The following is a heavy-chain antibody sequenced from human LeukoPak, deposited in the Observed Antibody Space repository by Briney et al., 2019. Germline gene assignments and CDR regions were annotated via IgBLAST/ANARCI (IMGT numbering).Heavy chain of an antibody. J-gene: IGHJ4*02. CDR3: AKDIKLWGKLERPGY. V-gene: IGHV3-23*01. D-gene: IGHD1-1*01. Sequence: GGSLRLSCAASGFTFSSYAMSWVRRAPGKGLEWVSAISGSGGSTYYADSVKGRFTISRDNSKNTLYLQMNSLRAEDTAVYYCAKDIKLWGKLERPGYWGQGTLVTVSS. CDR2: ISGSGGST. CDR1: GFTFSSYA.